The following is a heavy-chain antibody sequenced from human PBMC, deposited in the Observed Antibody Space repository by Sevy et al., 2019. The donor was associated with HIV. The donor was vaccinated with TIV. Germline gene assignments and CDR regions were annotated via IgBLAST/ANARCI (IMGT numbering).Heavy chain of an antibody. V-gene: IGHV4-31*03. J-gene: IGHJ3*02. CDR1: GGSISSGGYY. Sequence: SETLSLTCTVSGGSISSGGYYWSWIRQHPGKGLEWIGYIYYSGSTYYNPSLKSRVTISVDTSKNQFSLKLSSVTAAETAVYYCARDDPITFGGVIGHDAFDIWGQGTMVTVSS. CDR3: ARDDPITFGGVIGHDAFDI. D-gene: IGHD3-16*02. CDR2: IYYSGST.